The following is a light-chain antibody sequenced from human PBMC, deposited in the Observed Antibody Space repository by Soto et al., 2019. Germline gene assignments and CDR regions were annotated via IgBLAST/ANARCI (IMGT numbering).Light chain of an antibody. J-gene: IGKJ1*01. V-gene: IGKV3-20*01. Sequence: EYVSRPSPRTISLTTREIAPVSCRASQSVSSYLAWYQQKPGQAPRLLIYGASTRATGIPARFSGSGSGTDFTLTISRLEPEDFAVYYCQQYGSSRWTFGQGTKVDIK. CDR2: GAS. CDR3: QQYGSSRWT. CDR1: QSVSSY.